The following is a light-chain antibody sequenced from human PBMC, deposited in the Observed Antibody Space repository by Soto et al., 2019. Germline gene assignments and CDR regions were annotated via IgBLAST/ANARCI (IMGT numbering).Light chain of an antibody. CDR3: QSYDNSLSGL. Sequence: QSVLTQPPSVSGAPGQRVTISCTGSSSNIGAGYDVHWYQQLPGTAPKLLIYGNNNRPSGVPDRFSGSKSGTSASLAITGLQTDDEAYYYCQSYDNSLSGLFGGGTKLTVL. J-gene: IGLJ2*01. CDR2: GNN. V-gene: IGLV1-40*01. CDR1: SSNIGAGYD.